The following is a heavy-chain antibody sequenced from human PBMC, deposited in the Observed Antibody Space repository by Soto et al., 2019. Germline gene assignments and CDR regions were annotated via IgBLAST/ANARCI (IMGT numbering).Heavy chain of an antibody. Sequence: PGGSLRLSSAASGFTFSSYAMSWVLQAPGKGLEWVSAISGSGGSTYYADSVKGRFTISRDNSKNTLYLQMNSLRAEDTAVYYCAKEILAPYYCYGMDVWGQGTTVTVSS. V-gene: IGHV3-23*01. CDR3: AKEILAPYYCYGMDV. CDR1: GFTFSSYA. J-gene: IGHJ6*02. CDR2: ISGSGGST.